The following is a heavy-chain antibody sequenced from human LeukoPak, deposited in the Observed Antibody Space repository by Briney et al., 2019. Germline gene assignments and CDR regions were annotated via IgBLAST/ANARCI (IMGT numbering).Heavy chain of an antibody. J-gene: IGHJ6*02. CDR3: ARGVYDFWSGTAYGMDV. CDR1: GYTFTSYA. V-gene: IGHV1-3*01. CDR2: INAGNGNT. D-gene: IGHD3-3*01. Sequence: ASVKVSCKASGYTFTSYAMHWVRQAPGQRLEWMGWINAGNGNTKYSQKFQGRVTITRDTSASTAYMELSSLRSEDTAVYYCARGVYDFWSGTAYGMDVWGQGTTVTVSS.